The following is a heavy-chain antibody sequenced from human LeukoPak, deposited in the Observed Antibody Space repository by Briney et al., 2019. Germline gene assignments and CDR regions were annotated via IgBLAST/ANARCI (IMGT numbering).Heavy chain of an antibody. V-gene: IGHV3-30*18. Sequence: PGGSLRLSCAASGFPFSTYDMHWVCQAPDKGLQWVAVISSDGYRTDYPDSVRGRFTISRDNFKNTVDLQMISVTAEDTAMYFCAKGLGTGSVLARPLHYWGQGTLVTVSS. CDR3: AKGLGTGSVLARPLHY. J-gene: IGHJ4*02. D-gene: IGHD3-10*01. CDR1: GFPFSTYD. CDR2: ISSDGYRT.